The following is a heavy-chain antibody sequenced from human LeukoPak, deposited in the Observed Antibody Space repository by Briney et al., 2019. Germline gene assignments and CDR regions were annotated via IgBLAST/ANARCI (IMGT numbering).Heavy chain of an antibody. CDR1: GFTLRNYA. V-gene: IGHV3-21*01. J-gene: IGHJ6*03. CDR3: ARDARIVGARAPYYYYMDV. D-gene: IGHD1-26*01. CDR2: IRSSSTYI. Sequence: GGSLRLSCAASGFTLRNYAMNWVRQPPGKGLEWVSFIRSSSTYIYYAGSVKGRFTISRDNAKNSLYLQMNSLRAEDTAVYYCARDARIVGARAPYYYYMDVWGKGTTVTVSS.